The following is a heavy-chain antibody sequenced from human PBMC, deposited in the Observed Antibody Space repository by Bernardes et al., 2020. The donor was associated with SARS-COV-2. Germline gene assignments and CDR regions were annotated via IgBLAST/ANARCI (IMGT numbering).Heavy chain of an antibody. CDR1: GYTFTGFY. CDR2: INPNSGGT. D-gene: IGHD1-1*01. V-gene: IGHV1-2*02. CDR3: AKVGGDGYNYAFDI. J-gene: IGHJ3*02. Sequence: ASVKVSCKASGYTFTGFYMHWVRQAPGQGLEWMGWINPNSGGTNYAQKFQGRVTMTRDTSISTARMELSSLKSDDTAVYYCAKVGGDGYNYAFDIWGQGTMVTVSS.